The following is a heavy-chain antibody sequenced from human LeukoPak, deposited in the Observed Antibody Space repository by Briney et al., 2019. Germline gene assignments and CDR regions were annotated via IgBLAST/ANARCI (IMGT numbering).Heavy chain of an antibody. CDR2: ISYDGSNR. CDR3: ARDIWFGEFPPTSDY. V-gene: IGHV3-30-3*01. J-gene: IGHJ4*02. CDR1: GFTFSSYA. D-gene: IGHD3-10*01. Sequence: PGGSLRLSCAASGFTFSSYAMHWVRQAPGKGLEWVAIISYDGSNRYYADSVKGRFTISRDNSKNTLYLQMNSLRAEDTAVYYCARDIWFGEFPPTSDYWGQGTLVTVSS.